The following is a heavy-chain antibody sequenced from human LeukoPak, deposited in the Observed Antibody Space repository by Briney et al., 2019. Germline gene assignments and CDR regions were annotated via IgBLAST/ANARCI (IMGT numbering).Heavy chain of an antibody. CDR2: ISSSSSYI. J-gene: IGHJ4*02. D-gene: IGHD5-12*01. Sequence: GSLRLSCAASGFIFSSYAMSWVRQAPGKGLEWVSSISSSSSYIYYADSVKGRFTISRDNAKNSLYLQMNSLRAEDTAVYYCARVYSGYDLGGYWGQGTLVTVSS. CDR3: ARVYSGYDLGGY. CDR1: GFIFSSYA. V-gene: IGHV3-21*01.